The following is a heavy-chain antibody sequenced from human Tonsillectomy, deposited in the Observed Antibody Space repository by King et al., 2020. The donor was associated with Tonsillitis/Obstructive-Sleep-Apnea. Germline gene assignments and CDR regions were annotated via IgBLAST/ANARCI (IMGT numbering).Heavy chain of an antibody. Sequence: VQLVESGGGVVQPGRSLRLSCAASGFTFSSYAMHWVRQAPGKGLEWVAVISYDGSNKYYADSVKGRFTISRDNSKNTLYLQMNSLIAEDTAVYYCARDLYYYDSSGYSQFDYWGQGTLVTVSS. CDR3: ARDLYYYDSSGYSQFDY. J-gene: IGHJ4*02. CDR1: GFTFSSYA. V-gene: IGHV3-30*04. D-gene: IGHD3-22*01. CDR2: ISYDGSNK.